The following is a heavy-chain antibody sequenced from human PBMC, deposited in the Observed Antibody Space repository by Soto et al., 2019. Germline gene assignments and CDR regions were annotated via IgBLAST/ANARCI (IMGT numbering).Heavy chain of an antibody. Sequence: SETLSLTCTVSGGSISSGIYYWSWIRQPPGKGLEWIGYIYYSGSTFYNPSLKSRVAISEDTSKNQFSLKLNSVTAADTAVYYCATDVYCGGDCYSDYWGQGTLVTVSS. CDR1: GGSISSGIYY. CDR2: IYYSGST. D-gene: IGHD2-21*02. CDR3: ATDVYCGGDCYSDY. J-gene: IGHJ4*02. V-gene: IGHV4-30-4*01.